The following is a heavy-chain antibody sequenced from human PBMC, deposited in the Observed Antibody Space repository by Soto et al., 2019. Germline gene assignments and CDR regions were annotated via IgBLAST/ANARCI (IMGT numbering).Heavy chain of an antibody. Sequence: PSETLSLTCTVSGGSISSGGYYWSWIRQHPGKGLEWIGYIYYSGSTYYNPSLKSRVTISVDTSKNQFSLKLSSVTAADTAVYYCARSMVRGVPLDYWGQGTLVTVSS. D-gene: IGHD3-10*01. CDR1: GGSISSGGYY. V-gene: IGHV4-31*03. J-gene: IGHJ4*02. CDR3: ARSMVRGVPLDY. CDR2: IYYSGST.